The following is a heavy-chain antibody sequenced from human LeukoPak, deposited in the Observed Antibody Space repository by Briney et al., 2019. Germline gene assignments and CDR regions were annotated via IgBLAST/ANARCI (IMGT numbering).Heavy chain of an antibody. CDR2: IVVGSGNT. CDR3: AAGWLLPLDAFDI. V-gene: IGHV1-58*01. Sequence: SVKVSCKASGFTFTSSAVQWVRQARGQRLEGIGWIVVGSGNTNYAQKFQERVTITRDMSTSTAYMELSSLRSEDTAVYYCAAGWLLPLDAFDIWGQGTMVTVSS. D-gene: IGHD3-22*01. J-gene: IGHJ3*02. CDR1: GFTFTSSA.